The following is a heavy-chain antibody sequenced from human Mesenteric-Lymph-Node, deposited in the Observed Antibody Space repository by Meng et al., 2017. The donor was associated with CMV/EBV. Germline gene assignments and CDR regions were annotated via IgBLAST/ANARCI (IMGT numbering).Heavy chain of an antibody. V-gene: IGHV3-30*02. CDR1: GFTFSNYD. CDR2: IRYDGSNK. CDR3: ARGASSSWPPLFDY. D-gene: IGHD6-13*01. J-gene: IGHJ4*02. Sequence: GESLKISCAASGFTFSNYDIHWVRQAPGKGLEWVAFIRYDGSNKYYVDSVKGRFTISRDNSKNTLYLQLNSLRAEDTGVYYCARGASSSWPPLFDYWGQGTLVTVSS.